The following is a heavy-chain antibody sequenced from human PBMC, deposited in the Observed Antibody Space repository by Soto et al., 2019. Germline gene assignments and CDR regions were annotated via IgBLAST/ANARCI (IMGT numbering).Heavy chain of an antibody. Sequence: VSLRLSCVVSGFTFSSYWRNWVRQAPGKGLEGGANIKQDGSEKYYVDSAKGRFTISRDNAKNSLYLQMPSLSAEDTAIYYCATSRTFDYWGQGTLVTVSS. CDR3: ATSRTFDY. CDR2: IKQDGSEK. V-gene: IGHV3-7*01. J-gene: IGHJ4*02. CDR1: GFTFSSYW. D-gene: IGHD6-13*01.